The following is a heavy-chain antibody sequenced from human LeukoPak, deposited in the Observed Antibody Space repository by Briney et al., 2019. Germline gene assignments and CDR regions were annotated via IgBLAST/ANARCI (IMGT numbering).Heavy chain of an antibody. D-gene: IGHD3-3*01. CDR3: ARDEEGDPDFWSGYYTGISSYYYYYGMDV. Sequence: ASVKVSCKASGYTFTGYYMHWVRRAPGQGLEWMGRINPNSGGTNYAQKFQGRVTMTRDTSISTAYMELSRLRSDDTAVYYCARDEEGDPDFWSGYYTGISSYYYYYGMDVWGQGTTVTVSS. CDR1: GYTFTGYY. J-gene: IGHJ6*02. CDR2: INPNSGGT. V-gene: IGHV1-2*06.